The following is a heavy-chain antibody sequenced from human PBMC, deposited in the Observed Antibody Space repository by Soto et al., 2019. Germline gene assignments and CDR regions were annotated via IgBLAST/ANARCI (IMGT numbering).Heavy chain of an antibody. CDR2: IKSKTDGGTT. CDR1: GFSFSNVW. D-gene: IGHD4-17*01. V-gene: IGHV3-15*01. J-gene: IGHJ4*02. Sequence: EVQLVESGGGLVKPGGSLRLSCAASGFSFSNVWMSWVRQAPGKGLEWVGRIKSKTDGGTTDYAAPVKRRFTISRDDSKTTLYLQMNSLKTEDTAVYYCSFQESTTVTMFEYWGQGTLVTVSS. CDR3: SFQESTTVTMFEY.